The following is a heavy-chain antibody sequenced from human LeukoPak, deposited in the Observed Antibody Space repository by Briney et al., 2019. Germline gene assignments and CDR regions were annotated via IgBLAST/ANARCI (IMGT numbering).Heavy chain of an antibody. CDR2: IRSKAYGGTT. CDR3: TRGTMVRETLDY. D-gene: IGHD3-10*01. J-gene: IGHJ4*02. V-gene: IGHV3-49*03. Sequence: PGGSLRLSRAASGFTFGDYAMSWFRQAPGKGLXXXXFIRSKAYGGTTEYAASVKGRFTISRDDSKRIAYLQMNSLKTEDTAVYYCTRGTMVRETLDYWGQGTLVTVSS. CDR1: GFTFGDYA.